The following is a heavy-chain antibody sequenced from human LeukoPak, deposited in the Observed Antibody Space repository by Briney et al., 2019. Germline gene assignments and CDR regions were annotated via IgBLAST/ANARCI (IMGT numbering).Heavy chain of an antibody. CDR1: GYTFTSYG. Sequence: ASVKVSCKASGYTFTSYGISWVRQAPGQVLEWMGWISAYNGNTNYAQKPQGRVTMTTDTSTSTAYMELRSLRSDDTAVYYCAWRSVDGPDAFDIWGQGTMVTVSS. D-gene: IGHD6-19*01. CDR2: ISAYNGNT. V-gene: IGHV1-18*01. J-gene: IGHJ3*02. CDR3: AWRSVDGPDAFDI.